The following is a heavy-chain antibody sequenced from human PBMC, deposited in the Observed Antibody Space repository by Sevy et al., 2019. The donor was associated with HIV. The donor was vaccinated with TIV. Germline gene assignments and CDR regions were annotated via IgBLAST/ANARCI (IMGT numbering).Heavy chain of an antibody. J-gene: IGHJ4*02. CDR2: ISYDGVSQ. D-gene: IGHD5-18*01. V-gene: IGHV3-30*04. CDR3: ARDPNTTMATYYFDS. CDR1: GFMFSVYT. Sequence: GGSLRLYCAASGFMFSVYTMHWVRQAPGKGLECMAVISYDGVSQYYADSVKGRFTISRDNSKTTLYLQMNSLRTEDTAVYYCARDPNTTMATYYFDSWGQGTLVTVSS.